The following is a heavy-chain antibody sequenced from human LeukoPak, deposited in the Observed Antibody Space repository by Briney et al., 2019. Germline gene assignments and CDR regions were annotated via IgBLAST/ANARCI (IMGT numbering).Heavy chain of an antibody. CDR3: ARVTDFWSGYSKLDY. D-gene: IGHD3-3*01. CDR1: GYTFTSYG. CDR2: ISAYNGNT. Sequence: GASVKVSCKASGYTFTSYGISWVRQAPGQGLEWMGWISAYNGNTNYAQKLQGRVTMTTDTSTSTAYMELRGLRSDDTAVYYCARVTDFWSGYSKLDYWGQGTLVTVSS. V-gene: IGHV1-18*01. J-gene: IGHJ4*02.